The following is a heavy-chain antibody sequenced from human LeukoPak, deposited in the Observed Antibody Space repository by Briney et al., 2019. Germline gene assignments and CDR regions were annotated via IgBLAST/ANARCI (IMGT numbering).Heavy chain of an antibody. CDR3: ARTVYYDSSAIWFDP. Sequence: ASVKVSCKASGYTFTSYGISWVRQAPGQGLEWMGWISAYNGNTNYAQKLQGRVTMTRNTSISTAYMGLSGLRSEDTAVYYCARTVYYDSSAIWFDPWGQGTLDTVSS. CDR1: GYTFTSYG. D-gene: IGHD3-22*01. V-gene: IGHV1-18*01. J-gene: IGHJ5*02. CDR2: ISAYNGNT.